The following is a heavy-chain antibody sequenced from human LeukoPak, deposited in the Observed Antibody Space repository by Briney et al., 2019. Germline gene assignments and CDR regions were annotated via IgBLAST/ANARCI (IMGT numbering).Heavy chain of an antibody. CDR1: GYTFTSYY. CDR3: ARAKIALAGPYYYYYGMDV. CDR2: INPSGGST. J-gene: IGHJ6*02. V-gene: IGHV1-46*01. D-gene: IGHD6-19*01. Sequence: ASVKVSCKASGYTFTSYYMHWVRQAPGQGLEWMGIINPSGGSTSYAQKFQGRVTMTRDTSTSTVYMELSSLRSEDTAVYYCARAKIALAGPYYYYYGMDVWGQGTTVTVSS.